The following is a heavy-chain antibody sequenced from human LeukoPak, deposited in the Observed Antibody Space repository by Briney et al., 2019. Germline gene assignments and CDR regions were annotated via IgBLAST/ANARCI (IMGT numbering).Heavy chain of an antibody. J-gene: IGHJ4*02. V-gene: IGHV3-74*01. CDR1: GFTFSTYW. D-gene: IGHD4-17*01. CDR2: IKGDGSST. CDR3: ARASTTVPNLLDH. Sequence: GGSLRLSCAASGFTFSTYWMHWVRQAPGKGLVWVARIKGDGSSTIYADSVKGRFTISRDISKNTLYLQTSSLRAEDTAVYYCARASTTVPNLLDHWGRGTLVTVSS.